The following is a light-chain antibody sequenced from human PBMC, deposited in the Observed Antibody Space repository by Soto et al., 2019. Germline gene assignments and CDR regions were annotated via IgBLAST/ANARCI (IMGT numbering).Light chain of an antibody. V-gene: IGKV1-8*01. J-gene: IGKJ1*01. CDR1: QGISSY. CDR2: AAS. Sequence: AIRMTQSPASFSASTGDRVTITCRASQGISSYLTWYQQKPGKAPKLLIYAASTLQSGVPSRFSGSGLGTDFTLTISSLQSEDFATYSCQQYYSYPWTFGQGTKVEIK. CDR3: QQYYSYPWT.